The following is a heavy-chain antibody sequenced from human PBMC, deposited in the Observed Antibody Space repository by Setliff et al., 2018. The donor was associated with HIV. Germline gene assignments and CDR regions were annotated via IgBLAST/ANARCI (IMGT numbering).Heavy chain of an antibody. Sequence: SETLSLTCTVSGGSFSNFFWNWIRQPPGKGLEWIGYINSSGTTNYNPSLKSRVNISIDPPKNHFTLRLSSVTVADTAVYYCARRGRFMGWFDPWGQGSQVTVSS. V-gene: IGHV4-4*09. CDR2: INSSGTT. CDR3: ARRGRFMGWFDP. CDR1: GGSFSNFF. D-gene: IGHD3-3*01. J-gene: IGHJ5*02.